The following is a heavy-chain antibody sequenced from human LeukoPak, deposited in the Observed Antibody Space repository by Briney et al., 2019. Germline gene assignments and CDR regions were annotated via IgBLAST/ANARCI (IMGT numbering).Heavy chain of an antibody. CDR2: IYESGST. Sequence: SKTLSLTCTVSGYSISSGYYWGWIRQPPGKGLEWIGSIYESGSTYYNPSLKSRVTISVDTSKNQFSLRMNFVTAADTAVYYCARRPVTMVRGVIKGNWFDPWGQGTLVTVSS. CDR1: GYSISSGYY. J-gene: IGHJ5*02. D-gene: IGHD3-10*01. V-gene: IGHV4-38-2*02. CDR3: ARRPVTMVRGVIKGNWFDP.